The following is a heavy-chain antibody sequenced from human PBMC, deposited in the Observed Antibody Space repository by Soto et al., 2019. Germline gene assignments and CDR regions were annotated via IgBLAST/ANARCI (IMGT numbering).Heavy chain of an antibody. V-gene: IGHV3-11*01. CDR3: ARGDRMAGV. Sequence: QVQVVESGGGLVKPGGSLRLSCAASGFTFSDYYMSWIRQAPGKGLEWVSYISNSGTTKKYVDSVMGRFTVSRDNAKNSQYLQMNSLRVEDTAVYYCARGDRMAGVWGQGALVTVSS. CDR1: GFTFSDYY. D-gene: IGHD6-19*01. CDR2: ISNSGTTK. J-gene: IGHJ4*02.